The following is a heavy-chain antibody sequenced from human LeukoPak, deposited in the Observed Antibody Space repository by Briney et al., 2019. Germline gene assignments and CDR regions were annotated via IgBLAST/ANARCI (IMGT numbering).Heavy chain of an antibody. Sequence: PGGSLRLSCAASGFTFSSYSMNWVRQAPGKGLEWVAVISYDGSNKYYADSVKGRFTISRDNSKNTLYLQMNSLRAEDTAVYYCARVSKQWLASDYWGQGTLVTVSS. D-gene: IGHD6-19*01. CDR2: ISYDGSNK. J-gene: IGHJ4*02. CDR3: ARVSKQWLASDY. V-gene: IGHV3-30*03. CDR1: GFTFSSYS.